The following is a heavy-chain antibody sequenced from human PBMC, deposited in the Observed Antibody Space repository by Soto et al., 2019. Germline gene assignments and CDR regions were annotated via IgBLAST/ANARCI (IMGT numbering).Heavy chain of an antibody. CDR3: ATYCSGGSCYSRNPNDAFDI. V-gene: IGHV1-46*03. D-gene: IGHD2-15*01. CDR1: GYTFTSYY. J-gene: IGHJ3*02. CDR2: INPSGGST. Sequence: ASVKVSCKASGYTFTSYYMHWVRQAPGQGLEWMGIINPSGGSTSYAQKFQGRVTMTRDTSTSTVYMELSSLGSEDTAVYYCATYCSGGSCYSRNPNDAFDIWGQGTMVTVSS.